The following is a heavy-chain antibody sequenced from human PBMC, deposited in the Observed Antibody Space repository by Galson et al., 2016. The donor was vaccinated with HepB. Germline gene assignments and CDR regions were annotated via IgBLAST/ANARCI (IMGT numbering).Heavy chain of an antibody. CDR3: AIGPTPTADAFDF. CDR1: GYTFTNYC. Sequence: SVKVSCKASGYTFTNYCIHWVRQAPGQGLEWMGIINPSGGSTNYAQKFQGRVTMTRDTSTSTVYLELNSLRSEDTAVYYCAIGPTPTADAFDFWGQGTKVTVSS. J-gene: IGHJ3*01. CDR2: INPSGGST. V-gene: IGHV1-46*01.